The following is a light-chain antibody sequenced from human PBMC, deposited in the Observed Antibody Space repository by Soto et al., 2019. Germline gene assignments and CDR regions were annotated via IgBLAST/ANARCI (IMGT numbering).Light chain of an antibody. J-gene: IGLJ3*02. CDR1: SSNFGAGYD. CDR2: GNN. Sequence: QSVLTQPPSVSGAPGQRVTISCTGSSSNFGAGYDVHWYQQLPGTAPKLLIYGNNNRPSGVPDRFSGSKSGTSASLAITGLQAEDEADYYCQSYDSTLSAWVFGGGTKLTVL. CDR3: QSYDSTLSAWV. V-gene: IGLV1-40*01.